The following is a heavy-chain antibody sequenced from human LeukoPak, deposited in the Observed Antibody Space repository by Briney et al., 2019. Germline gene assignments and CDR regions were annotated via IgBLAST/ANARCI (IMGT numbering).Heavy chain of an antibody. CDR1: GFNFKNYW. CDR2: IINDGSST. CDR3: ARDKDFTIDY. Sequence: GGSLRLSCAASGFNFKNYWMHWVRQAPGKGLEWVSRIINDGSSTTYADSVKGRFTISRDNAKSSLYLQMNNLRVEDTAVYYCARDKDFTIDYWGQGTLVTVS. D-gene: IGHD3-10*01. V-gene: IGHV3-74*01. J-gene: IGHJ4*02.